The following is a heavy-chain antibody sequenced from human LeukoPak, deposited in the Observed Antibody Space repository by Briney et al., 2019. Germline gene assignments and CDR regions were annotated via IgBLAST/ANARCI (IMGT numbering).Heavy chain of an antibody. CDR2: IIIISGTT. V-gene: IGHV1-69*13. CDR1: RGTFRTYG. D-gene: IGHD3-10*01. J-gene: IGHJ4*02. CDR3: ARWDGYYGSGSSFDY. Sequence: WASVKVSCKVSRGTFRTYGISWLRQAPGQGPEWMGGIIIISGTTKYAQKFQGRVIFTADVSTSTAYMEVGSLRSDDTAVYYCARWDGYYGSGSSFDYWGQGTLVTVSS.